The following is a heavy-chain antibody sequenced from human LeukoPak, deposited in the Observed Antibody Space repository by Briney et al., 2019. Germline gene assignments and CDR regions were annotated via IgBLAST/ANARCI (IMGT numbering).Heavy chain of an antibody. V-gene: IGHV6-1*01. D-gene: IGHD3-22*01. Sequence: SQTLSLTCAISRDSVSSNSAAWNWIRQSPSRGLEWLGRSYYRSYWYNDYAVSVKSRLTITPDTSKNQFSLQLNSVTPEDTAVYYCARDSSGSYYWFDYWGQGTLVTVSS. CDR1: RDSVSSNSAA. CDR3: ARDSSGSYYWFDY. CDR2: SYYRSYWYN. J-gene: IGHJ4*02.